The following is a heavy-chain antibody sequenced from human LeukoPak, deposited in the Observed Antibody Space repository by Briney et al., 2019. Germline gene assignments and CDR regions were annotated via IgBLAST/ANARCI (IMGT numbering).Heavy chain of an antibody. J-gene: IGHJ5*02. D-gene: IGHD2-15*01. CDR1: GFTFSSYW. V-gene: IGHV3-7*04. CDR3: ARDSLHCSGGSCYSTDWFDP. CDR2: IKQDGSEK. Sequence: PGGSLRLSCAASGFTFSSYWMSWVRQAPGKGLEWVANIKQDGSEKYYVDSVKGRFTISRDNAKNSLYLQMNSQRAEDTAVYYCARDSLHCSGGSCYSTDWFDPWGQGTLVTVSS.